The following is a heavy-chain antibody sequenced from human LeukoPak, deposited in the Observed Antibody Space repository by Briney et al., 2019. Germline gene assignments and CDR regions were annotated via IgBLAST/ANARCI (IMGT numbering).Heavy chain of an antibody. D-gene: IGHD2-2*01. J-gene: IGHJ4*02. CDR3: ARGRYSNTWYVDI. CDR2: MNPTSGNT. CDR1: GYTFTNQD. V-gene: IGHV1-8*01. Sequence: ASVKVSCKASGYTFTNQDINWVRQATGQGLEWMGWMNPTSGNTGSAQKFQGRLTMIRDTSVSTAYMELSSLRSEDTAVYYCARGRYSNTWYVDIWGQGTLVTVSS.